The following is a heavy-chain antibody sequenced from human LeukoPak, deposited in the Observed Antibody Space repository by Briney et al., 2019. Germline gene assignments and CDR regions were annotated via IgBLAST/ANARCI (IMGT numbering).Heavy chain of an antibody. CDR2: IYTSGST. J-gene: IGHJ5*02. CDR1: GGSISSYY. V-gene: IGHV4-4*07. Sequence: SETLSLTCTVSGGSISSYYWSWIRQPAGKGLEWIGRIYTSGSTNYNPSLKSRVTISVDTSKNQFSLKLSSVTAADTAVYYCARDHKWSRWFDPWGQGTLVTVSS. CDR3: ARDHKWSRWFDP. D-gene: IGHD2-8*01.